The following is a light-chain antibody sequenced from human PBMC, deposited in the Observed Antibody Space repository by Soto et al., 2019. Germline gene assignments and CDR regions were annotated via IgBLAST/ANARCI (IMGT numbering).Light chain of an antibody. J-gene: IGKJ3*01. V-gene: IGKV2-29*03. Sequence: EIMLTQTPLSLFVTPGQLASISCKSSQSLLHSDGKTYLYWYLQRPGQSPHLLMYEVSNRFSGVSDKCSGSGSGTDFTLKISRVEAEDVGVYYCMQAIQFPLFAFGPGTKVDIK. CDR2: EVS. CDR1: QSLLHSDGKTY. CDR3: MQAIQFPLFA.